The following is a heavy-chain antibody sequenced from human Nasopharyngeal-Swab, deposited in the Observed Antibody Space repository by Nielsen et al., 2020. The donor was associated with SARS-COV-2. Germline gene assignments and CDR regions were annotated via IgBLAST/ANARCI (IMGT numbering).Heavy chain of an antibody. CDR2: ISSSSSYI. J-gene: IGHJ4*02. D-gene: IGHD1-26*01. CDR1: GFTFSSYP. Sequence: GESLKISCAASGFTFSSYPMNRVRQAPGKGLEWVSSISSSSSYIYYADSVKGRFTISRDNAKNSLYLQMNSLRAEDTAVYYCAPYSGSYWTGYWGQGTLVTVSS. V-gene: IGHV3-21*01. CDR3: APYSGSYWTGY.